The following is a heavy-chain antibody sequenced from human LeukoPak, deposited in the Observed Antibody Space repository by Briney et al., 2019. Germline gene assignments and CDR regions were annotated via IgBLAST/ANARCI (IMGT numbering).Heavy chain of an antibody. D-gene: IGHD3-9*01. Sequence: PSQTLSLTCTVSGGSISSRNYYWSWIRQPAGKGLEWIGRIYTSGSTNYNPSLKSRVTISVDTSKNQFSLKLSSVTAADTAVYYCARVTGYTIEDYFDYWGQGTLVTVSS. CDR1: GGSISSRNYY. V-gene: IGHV4-61*02. CDR3: ARVTGYTIEDYFDY. J-gene: IGHJ4*02. CDR2: IYTSGST.